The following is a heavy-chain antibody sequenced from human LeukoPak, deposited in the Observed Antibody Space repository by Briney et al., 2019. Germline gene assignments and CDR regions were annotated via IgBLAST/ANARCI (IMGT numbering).Heavy chain of an antibody. V-gene: IGHV4-34*01. CDR1: GGSFSGCY. CDR2: INHSGST. D-gene: IGHD1-26*01. J-gene: IGHJ3*02. CDR3: ARGRYKWELLGAFDI. Sequence: SETLSLTCAVYGGSFSGCYWSWIRQPPGKGLEWIGEINHSGSTNYNPSLKSRVTISVDTSKNQFSLKLSSVTAADTAVYYCARGRYKWELLGAFDIWGQGTMVTVSS.